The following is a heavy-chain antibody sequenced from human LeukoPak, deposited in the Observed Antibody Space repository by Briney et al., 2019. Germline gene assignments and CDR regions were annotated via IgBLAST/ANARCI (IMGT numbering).Heavy chain of an antibody. CDR1: GFTFRDYY. J-gene: IGHJ4*02. CDR2: ISISGTAT. V-gene: IGHV3-11*04. CDR3: ARARYSSWSVFGS. Sequence: GGSLRLSCAVSGFTFRDYYMSWIRQAPGKGLEWISYISISGTATGYADSVKGRFTISRDNAKNSLYLQMNTLRAEDTAIYYCARARYSSWSVFGSWGQGTLVSVSS. D-gene: IGHD6-6*01.